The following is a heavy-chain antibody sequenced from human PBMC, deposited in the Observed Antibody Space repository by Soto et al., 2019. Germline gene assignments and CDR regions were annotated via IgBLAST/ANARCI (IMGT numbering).Heavy chain of an antibody. V-gene: IGHV4-59*01. CDR3: ARTTYDILTGYPSYFDY. D-gene: IGHD3-9*01. J-gene: IGHJ4*02. CDR1: GGSINSYY. Sequence: SETLSLTCTVSGGSINSYYWSWIRQPPGKGLEWTGCIYYSGSTNYNPSLKSRVTISVDTSKNQFSLKLSSVTAADTAVYYCARTTYDILTGYPSYFDYWGQGTLVTVSS. CDR2: IYYSGST.